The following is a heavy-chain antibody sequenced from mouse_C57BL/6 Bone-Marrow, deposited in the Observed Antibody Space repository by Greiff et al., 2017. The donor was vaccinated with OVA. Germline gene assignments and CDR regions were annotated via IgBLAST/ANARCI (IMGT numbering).Heavy chain of an antibody. V-gene: IGHV1-81*01. CDR3: ARDVYYGNSYAMDY. D-gene: IGHD2-1*01. CDR1: GYTFTSYG. Sequence: VKLMESGAELARPGASVKLSCTASGYTFTSYGISWVKQRTGQGLEWIGKIYPRSGNTYYMEKFKGRATLTADKSSSTAYMELRSLTSEDSAVYFCARDVYYGNSYAMDYWGQGTSVTVSS. CDR2: IYPRSGNT. J-gene: IGHJ4*01.